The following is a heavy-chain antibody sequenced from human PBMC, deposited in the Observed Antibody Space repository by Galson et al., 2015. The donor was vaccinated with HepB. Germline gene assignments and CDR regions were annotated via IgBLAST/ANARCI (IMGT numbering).Heavy chain of an antibody. Sequence: SLRLSCAASGFTFSSYAMSWVRQAPGKGLEWVSAISGSGGSTYYADSVKGRFTISRDNSKNTLYLQMNSLRAEDTAVYYCAKTQKYSEEADTARGYYYGMDVWGQGTTVTVSS. CDR2: ISGSGGST. CDR3: AKTQKYSEEADTARGYYYGMDV. J-gene: IGHJ6*02. CDR1: GFTFSSYA. V-gene: IGHV3-23*01. D-gene: IGHD5-18*01.